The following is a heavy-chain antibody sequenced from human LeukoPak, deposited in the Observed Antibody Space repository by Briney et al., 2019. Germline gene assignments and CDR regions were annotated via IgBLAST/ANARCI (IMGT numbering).Heavy chain of an antibody. V-gene: IGHV3-53*01. D-gene: IGHD3-10*01. CDR3: AARKVRGVWFYLDY. Sequence: GGYLRLSCAASGFTVSSNYMSWVRQAPGKGLECVSVIYSGGGAYYADSVKGRFAISTDNSKNTLYLQMNSLRVEDTAVYFCAARKVRGVWFYLDYWGQGTLVTVSS. J-gene: IGHJ4*02. CDR2: IYSGGGA. CDR1: GFTVSSNY.